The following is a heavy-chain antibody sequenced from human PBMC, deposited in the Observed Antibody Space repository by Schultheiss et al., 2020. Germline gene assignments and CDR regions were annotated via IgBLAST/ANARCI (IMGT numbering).Heavy chain of an antibody. CDR1: GGSISSSSYY. CDR3: ARHYVPPISLVPAVYFDY. CDR2: IYTSGST. V-gene: IGHV4-39*01. D-gene: IGHD2-2*01. Sequence: SETLSLTCTVSGGSISSSSYYWSWIRQPPGKGLEWIGSIYTSGSTNYNPSLKSRVTISVDKSKNQFSLKLSSVTAADTAVYYCARHYVPPISLVPAVYFDYWGQGTLVTVSS. J-gene: IGHJ4*02.